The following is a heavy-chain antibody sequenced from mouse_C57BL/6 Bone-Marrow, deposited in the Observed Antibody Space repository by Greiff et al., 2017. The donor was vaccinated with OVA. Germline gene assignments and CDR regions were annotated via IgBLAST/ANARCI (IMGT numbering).Heavy chain of an antibody. J-gene: IGHJ2*01. V-gene: IGHV1-52*01. D-gene: IGHD3-2*02. CDR3: ARLGELRLRGWYYFDY. CDR2: IDPSDSET. CDR1: GYTFTSYW. Sequence: QVQLQQPGAELVRPGSSVKLSCKASGYTFTSYWMHWVKQRPIQGLEWIGNIDPSDSETHYNQKFKDKATLTVDKSSSTAYMQLSSLTSEDSAVYYCARLGELRLRGWYYFDYWGQGTTLTVSS.